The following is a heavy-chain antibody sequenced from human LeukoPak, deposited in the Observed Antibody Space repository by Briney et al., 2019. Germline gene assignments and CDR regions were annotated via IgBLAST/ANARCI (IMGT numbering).Heavy chain of an antibody. V-gene: IGHV3-23*01. D-gene: IGHD3-22*01. CDR1: GFTFSSYA. Sequence: AGGSLRLSCAASGFTFSSYAMSWVRQAPGKGLEWVSAISGSGGSTYYADSVKGRFTISRDNAKNTLYLQMNSLRAEDTAVYYCAKTYYYDRSGYYYENAFDTWGQGTMVTVSS. CDR3: AKTYYYDRSGYYYENAFDT. CDR2: ISGSGGST. J-gene: IGHJ3*02.